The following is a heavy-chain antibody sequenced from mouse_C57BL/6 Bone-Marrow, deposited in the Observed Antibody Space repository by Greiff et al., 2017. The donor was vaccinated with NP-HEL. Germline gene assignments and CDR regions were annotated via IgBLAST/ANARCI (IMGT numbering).Heavy chain of an antibody. CDR2: VYYSGTI. Sequence: ESGPGLVKPSQTVFLTCTVTGISITTGNYRWSWIRQFPGNKLEWIGYVYYSGTITYNPSLTSRTTITRDTPKNQFFLEMNSLTAEDTATYYCARERGLLRYAMDYWGQGTSVTVSS. J-gene: IGHJ4*01. CDR1: GISITTGNYR. D-gene: IGHD1-1*01. V-gene: IGHV3-5*01. CDR3: ARERGLLRYAMDY.